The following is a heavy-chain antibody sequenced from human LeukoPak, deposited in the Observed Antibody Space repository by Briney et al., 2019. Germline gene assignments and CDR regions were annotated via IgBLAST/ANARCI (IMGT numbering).Heavy chain of an antibody. CDR2: INIDGTYT. CDR3: ARDPRADLEWLLSSNYYYYYMDV. Sequence: GGSLRLSCAASGFTFTTYWMHWVRQVPGKGLVWVSRINIDGTYTRYADSVKGRFTISRDNAKNSLYLQMNSLRAEDTAVYYCARDPRADLEWLLSSNYYYYYMDVWGKGTTVTVSS. V-gene: IGHV3-74*01. D-gene: IGHD3-3*01. J-gene: IGHJ6*03. CDR1: GFTFTTYW.